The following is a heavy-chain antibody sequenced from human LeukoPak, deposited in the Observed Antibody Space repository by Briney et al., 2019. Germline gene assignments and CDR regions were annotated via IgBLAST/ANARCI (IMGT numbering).Heavy chain of an antibody. D-gene: IGHD3-16*02. CDR1: GVSISSYY. CDR2: IYYSGST. J-gene: IGHJ4*02. CDR3: ARGSMITFGGVIVPFDY. Sequence: KPSETLCLTCTVSGVSISSYYWSWIRQPLGKGLEWIGYIYYSGSTNYNPSLKSRVTISVDTSKNQFSLKLSSVTAADTAVYYCARGSMITFGGVIVPFDYWGQGTLVTVSS. V-gene: IGHV4-59*01.